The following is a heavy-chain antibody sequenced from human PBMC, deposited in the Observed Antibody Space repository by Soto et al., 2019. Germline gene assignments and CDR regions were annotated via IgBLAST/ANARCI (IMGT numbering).Heavy chain of an antibody. D-gene: IGHD3-3*01. CDR3: ARENSLSRFGVVIMSYGMDV. J-gene: IGHJ6*02. V-gene: IGHV1-2*04. CDR2: INPNSGGT. CDR1: GYTFTGYY. Sequence: ASVKVSCKASGYTFTGYYMHCVRHAPGQGLEWMGWINPNSGGTNYAQKFQGWVTMTRDTSISTAYMELSRLRSDDTAVYYCARENSLSRFGVVIMSYGMDVWGQGTTVTVSS.